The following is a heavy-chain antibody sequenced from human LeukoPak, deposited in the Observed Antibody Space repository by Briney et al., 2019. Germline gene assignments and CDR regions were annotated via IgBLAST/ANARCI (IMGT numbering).Heavy chain of an antibody. CDR3: ARGAGAAVAYNWFDP. Sequence: ASVKVSCKVSGYILSAISMHWVRQSPGKGLEWMGGLDPGQGETVYAQKFQGRVTMTRDTSTSTVYMELNSLRSEDTAVYYCARGAGAAVAYNWFDPWGQGTLVTVSS. D-gene: IGHD6-19*01. CDR2: LDPGQGET. J-gene: IGHJ5*02. CDR1: GYILSAIS. V-gene: IGHV1-24*01.